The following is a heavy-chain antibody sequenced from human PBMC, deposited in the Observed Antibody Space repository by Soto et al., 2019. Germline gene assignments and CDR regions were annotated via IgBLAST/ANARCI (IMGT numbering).Heavy chain of an antibody. CDR2: IIPIFGTA. V-gene: IGHV1-69*13. CDR1: GGTFSSYA. D-gene: IGHD2-15*01. J-gene: IGHJ3*02. Sequence: ASVKVSCKASGGTFSSYAISWVRQAPGQGLEWMGGIIPIFGTANYAQKFQGRVTITADESTSTAYMELSSLRSEDTAVYYCARGLVGWYDAFDIWGQGTMVTVSS. CDR3: ARGLVGWYDAFDI.